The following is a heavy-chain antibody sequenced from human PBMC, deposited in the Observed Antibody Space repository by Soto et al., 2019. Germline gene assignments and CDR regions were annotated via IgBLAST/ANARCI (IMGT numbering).Heavy chain of an antibody. D-gene: IGHD3-10*01. CDR3: ARDRLGKYYAY. Sequence: GGSLRLSCAASGFTFSSYAMHWVRQAPGKGLEWVAVISYDGSNKYYADSVKGRFTISRDNSKNTLYLQMNSLRAEDTAVYYRARDRLGKYYAYWGQGTLVTVSS. CDR2: ISYDGSNK. V-gene: IGHV3-30-3*01. CDR1: GFTFSSYA. J-gene: IGHJ4*02.